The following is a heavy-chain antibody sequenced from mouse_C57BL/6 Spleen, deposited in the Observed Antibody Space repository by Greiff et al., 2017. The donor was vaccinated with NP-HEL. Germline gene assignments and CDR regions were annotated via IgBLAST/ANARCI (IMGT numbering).Heavy chain of an antibody. J-gene: IGHJ3*01. Sequence: VQLQQSGAELVKPGASVKLSCKASGYTFTSYWMQWVKQRPGQGLEWIGEIDPSDSYTNYNQKFKGKATLTVDTSSSTAYMQLSSLTSEDSAVYYCASLGREGFAYWGQGTLVTVAA. CDR1: GYTFTSYW. V-gene: IGHV1-50*01. CDR3: ASLGREGFAY. CDR2: IDPSDSYT. D-gene: IGHD4-1*01.